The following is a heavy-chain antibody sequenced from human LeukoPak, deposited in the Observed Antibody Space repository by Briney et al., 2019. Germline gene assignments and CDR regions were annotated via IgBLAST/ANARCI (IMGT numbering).Heavy chain of an antibody. J-gene: IGHJ5*02. CDR3: ARAAPEAPYSSSWNWFDP. D-gene: IGHD6-13*01. Sequence: GESLKISCKGSGYSFTSYWIGWVRQMPGKGLEWMGIIYPGDSDTRYSPSFQGQVTISADKSISTAYLQWSSLKASDTAMYYCARAAPEAPYSSSWNWFDPWGQGTLVTVSS. CDR1: GYSFTSYW. V-gene: IGHV5-51*01. CDR2: IYPGDSDT.